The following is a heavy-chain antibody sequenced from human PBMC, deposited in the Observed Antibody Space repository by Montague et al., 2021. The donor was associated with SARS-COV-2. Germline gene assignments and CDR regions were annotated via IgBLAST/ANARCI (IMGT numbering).Heavy chain of an antibody. D-gene: IGHD5-24*01. CDR2: IYYSGST. CDR1: GGSFSGFY. V-gene: IGHV4-59*01. Sequence: SETLSLTCAVSGGSFSGFYWSWVRQPPGKGLEWIGYIYYSGSTNYNPSLKSRVTISVDTSKNQFSLKLSSVTAADTAVYYCARDQGRWLQPGVYFDYWGQGTLVTVSS. J-gene: IGHJ4*02. CDR3: ARDQGRWLQPGVYFDY.